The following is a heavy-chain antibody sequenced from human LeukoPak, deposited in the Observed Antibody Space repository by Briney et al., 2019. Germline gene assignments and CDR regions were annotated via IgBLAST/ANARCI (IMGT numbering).Heavy chain of an antibody. J-gene: IGHJ6*03. Sequence: PGGSLRLSCAASGFTFSTYAMSWIRQPPAKGLEWIGYIYYSGTTNYSPSLKSRVTISVDTSKNQFSLKLSSVTAADTAVYYCARGFGVVTAISNYYYMDVWGKGTTVTVSS. V-gene: IGHV4-59*01. CDR3: ARGFGVVTAISNYYYMDV. CDR2: IYYSGTT. D-gene: IGHD2-21*02. CDR1: GFTFSTYA.